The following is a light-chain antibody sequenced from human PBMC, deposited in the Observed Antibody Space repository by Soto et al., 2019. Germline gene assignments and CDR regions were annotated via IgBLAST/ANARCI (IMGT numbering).Light chain of an antibody. CDR3: SSYAGNFWV. V-gene: IGLV2-8*01. CDR1: SSDVGSYKY. CDR2: EVT. Sequence: QSVLTQPPSASGSHGQSVTISCTGTSSDVGSYKYVSWYQQHPGKAPKLMVYEVTKRPSGVPDRFSGSKSANTASLTISGLQAEDEADYYCSSYAGNFWVFGGGTKLTVL. J-gene: IGLJ3*02.